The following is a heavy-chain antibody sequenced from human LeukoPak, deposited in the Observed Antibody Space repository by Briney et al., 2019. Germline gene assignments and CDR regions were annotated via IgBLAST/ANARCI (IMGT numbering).Heavy chain of an antibody. CDR2: IYYRGST. Sequence: SETLSLTCTVSGGFISSYYWSWIRQPLGKGLEWIGYIYYRGSTNHNPSLKSRVTISVDTSKNQFSLKLSSVTAADTAVYYCARDRRFGGYNAFDIWGQGTMVTVSS. CDR3: ARDRRFGGYNAFDI. D-gene: IGHD5-12*01. V-gene: IGHV4-59*01. CDR1: GGFISSYY. J-gene: IGHJ3*02.